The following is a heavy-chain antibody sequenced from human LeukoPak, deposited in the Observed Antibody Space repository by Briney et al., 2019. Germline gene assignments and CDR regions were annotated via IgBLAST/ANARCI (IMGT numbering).Heavy chain of an antibody. CDR2: ISGGGSTT. V-gene: IGHV3-23*01. CDR3: AKGYVTAGYFDY. CDR1: GFTFSSSA. J-gene: IGHJ4*02. D-gene: IGHD3-16*01. Sequence: GGSLRLSCAASGFTFSSSAISWVRQAPGKGLEWVSAISGGGSTTFYADSVKGRFTISRGNSKNTLFLQMNSLRAEDTALYYCAKGYVTAGYFDYWGQGTLVTVSS.